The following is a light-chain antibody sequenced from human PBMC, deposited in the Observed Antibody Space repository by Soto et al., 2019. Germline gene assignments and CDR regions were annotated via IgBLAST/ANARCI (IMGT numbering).Light chain of an antibody. CDR2: EVS. V-gene: IGLV2-14*01. J-gene: IGLJ1*01. CDR3: SSYTSSGTLLV. CDR1: SSDVGGYNY. Sequence: QSALTQPASVSGSPGQSITISCTGTSSDVGGYNYVSWYQQHPGKAPKLMIYEVSNRPSGVSNRFSGSKSGNTASLTISGLQAEDEADYYCSSYTSSGTLLVFGTGTKVTVL.